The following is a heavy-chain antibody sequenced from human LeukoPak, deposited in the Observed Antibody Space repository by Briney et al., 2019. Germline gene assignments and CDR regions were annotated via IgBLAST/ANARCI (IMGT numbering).Heavy chain of an antibody. Sequence: GGSLRLFCATSGFTFTDYRMNWVRQAPGKGLEGVSNIRTTAEGANYAYYADSVKGRVTISRDDAKNTLYLHMNSLRDDDTAVYYCATDQRYAFDYWGQGILVTVSS. CDR1: GFTFTDYR. CDR2: IRTTAEGANYA. CDR3: ATDQRYAFDY. V-gene: IGHV3-48*02. J-gene: IGHJ4*02. D-gene: IGHD3-9*01.